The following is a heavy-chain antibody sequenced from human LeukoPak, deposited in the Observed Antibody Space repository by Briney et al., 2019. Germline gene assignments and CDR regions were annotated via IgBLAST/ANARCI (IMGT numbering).Heavy chain of an antibody. CDR1: GFTFSSYA. D-gene: IGHD3-22*01. Sequence: PGGSLRLSCAASGFTFSSYAMSWVRQAPGKGLEWVSAISGSGGSTYYADSVKGRFTISRDNSKNTLYLQMNSLRAEDTAVYYCARGYYDSSGYYEYWGQGTLVTVSS. CDR3: ARGYYDSSGYYEY. CDR2: ISGSGGST. V-gene: IGHV3-23*01. J-gene: IGHJ4*02.